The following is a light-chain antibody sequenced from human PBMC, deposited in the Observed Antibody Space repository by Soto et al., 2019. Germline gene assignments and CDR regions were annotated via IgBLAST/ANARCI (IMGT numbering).Light chain of an antibody. Sequence: EVVMTQSPGTLSLTPGERATLSCRASQSVSSRLAWYQQKPGQAPRLLIYDAPKRATGIPARFSGSGFGTDFTLTISSLEPEDFAVYYCQQRTNGLTFGGGTKVDIK. CDR1: QSVSSR. V-gene: IGKV3D-11*03. CDR2: DAP. J-gene: IGKJ4*01. CDR3: QQRTNGLT.